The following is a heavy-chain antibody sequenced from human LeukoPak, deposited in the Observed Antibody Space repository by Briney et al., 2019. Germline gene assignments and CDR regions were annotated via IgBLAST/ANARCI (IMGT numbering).Heavy chain of an antibody. CDR2: IYYSGST. J-gene: IGHJ5*02. CDR3: ARDRKYDSSGYYGP. D-gene: IGHD3-22*01. Sequence: PSQTLSLTCTVSGGSISSGDYYWSWIRQPPGKGLEWIGYIYYSGSTYYNPSLKSRVTISVDTSKNQFSLKLSSVTAADTAVYYCARDRKYDSSGYYGPWGQGTLVTVSS. CDR1: GGSISSGDYY. V-gene: IGHV4-30-4*01.